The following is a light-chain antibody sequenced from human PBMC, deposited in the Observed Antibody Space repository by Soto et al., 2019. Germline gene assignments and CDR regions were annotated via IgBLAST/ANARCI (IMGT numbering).Light chain of an antibody. J-gene: IGLJ1*01. V-gene: IGLV1-44*01. CDR1: SSNIGSKT. Sequence: QSVLTQPPSASGTPGQRVTISCSGSSSNIGSKTVNWYQQLPGTVPKLLIYNSYQRPSGVPDRFSASKSGTSASLAISGLQSEDEADYYCSSWNASLKGYVFGTGTKVPVL. CDR3: SSWNASLKGYV. CDR2: NSY.